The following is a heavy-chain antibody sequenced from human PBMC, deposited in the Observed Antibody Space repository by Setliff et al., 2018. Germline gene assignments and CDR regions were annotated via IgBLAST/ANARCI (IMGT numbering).Heavy chain of an antibody. CDR3: ARGSEFYYGSGTIDS. CDR1: GASITSGGFY. Sequence: PSETLSLTCSVSGASITSGGFYWTWIRQPAGKGLEWIGHISPSGSTTYNPSVKSRVTISLDTSKNQISLKLSSVTAADTAVYYCARGSEFYYGSGTIDSWGQGTLVTVSS. CDR2: ISPSGST. J-gene: IGHJ4*02. V-gene: IGHV4-61*10. D-gene: IGHD3-10*01.